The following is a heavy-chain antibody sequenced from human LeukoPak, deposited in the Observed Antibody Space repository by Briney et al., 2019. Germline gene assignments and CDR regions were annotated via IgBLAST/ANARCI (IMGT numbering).Heavy chain of an antibody. Sequence: SETLSLTCTVSGGSISSYYWSWIRQPPGKGLEWIGYIYYSGSTNYNPSLKSRVTISVDTSKNQFSLKLSSVIAADTAVYYCARANYYDSSGYQGNDAFDIWGQGTMVTVSS. CDR1: GGSISSYY. CDR2: IYYSGST. D-gene: IGHD3-22*01. V-gene: IGHV4-59*01. CDR3: ARANYYDSSGYQGNDAFDI. J-gene: IGHJ3*02.